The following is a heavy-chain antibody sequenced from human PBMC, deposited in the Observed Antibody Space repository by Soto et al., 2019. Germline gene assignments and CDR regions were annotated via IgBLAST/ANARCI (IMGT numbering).Heavy chain of an antibody. CDR3: ARDDEGGSYCHLGH. V-gene: IGHV3-30-3*01. CDR1: GFTFSNHI. D-gene: IGHD3-10*01. CDR2: ILDDGNNK. J-gene: IGHJ4*02. Sequence: QVPLVESGGGVVQPGRSLRLSCAASGFTFSNHIMHWVRQAPGKGLEWVAVILDDGNNKYYADSVKGRFTISRDNSKNTLFLQMNSLRTEDTAVYYCARDDEGGSYCHLGHWGQGTLVTVSS.